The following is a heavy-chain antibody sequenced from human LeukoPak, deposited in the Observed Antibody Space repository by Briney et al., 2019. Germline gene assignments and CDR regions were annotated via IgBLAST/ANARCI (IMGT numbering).Heavy chain of an antibody. Sequence: GGSLRLSCAASGFTFSNCAMHWVRQAPGKGLEWVGRSRNKAKSHTTEYAASVKGRFTISRDNSNNSVWLQMNSLKTEDTAVYYCALWSYYYYGLDVWGQGTTVTVSS. CDR3: ALWSYYYYGLDV. V-gene: IGHV3-72*01. D-gene: IGHD5-18*01. CDR1: GFTFSNCA. CDR2: SRNKAKSHTT. J-gene: IGHJ6*02.